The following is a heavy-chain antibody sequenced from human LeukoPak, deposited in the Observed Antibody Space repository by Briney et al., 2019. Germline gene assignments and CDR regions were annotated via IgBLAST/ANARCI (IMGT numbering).Heavy chain of an antibody. J-gene: IGHJ6*02. Sequence: PSETLSLTCAVYGGSFSGCYWSWIRQPPGKGLEWIGEINHSGSTNYNPSLKSRVTISVDTSKNQFSLKLSSVTAADTAVYYCARGPVPLRLGELKAYYYYGMDVWGQGTTVTVSS. CDR2: INHSGST. V-gene: IGHV4-34*01. D-gene: IGHD3-16*01. CDR1: GGSFSGCY. CDR3: ARGPVPLRLGELKAYYYYGMDV.